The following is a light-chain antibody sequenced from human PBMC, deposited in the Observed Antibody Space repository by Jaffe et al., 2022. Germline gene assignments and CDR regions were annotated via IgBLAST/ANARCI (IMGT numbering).Light chain of an antibody. CDR2: GAS. CDR3: QQYGSSPLT. V-gene: IGKV3-20*01. Sequence: EIVLTQSPGTLSLSPGERATLSCRASQSVSSSYLAWYQQKPGQAPRLLMYGASSRATGIPDRFSGSGSGTDFTLTISRLEPEDFVVYYCQQYGSSPLTFGGGTKVEIK. CDR1: QSVSSSY. J-gene: IGKJ4*01.